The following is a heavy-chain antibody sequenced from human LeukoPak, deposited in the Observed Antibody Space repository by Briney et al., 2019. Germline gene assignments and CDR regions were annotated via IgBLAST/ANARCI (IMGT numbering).Heavy chain of an antibody. D-gene: IGHD2-15*01. J-gene: IGHJ4*02. CDR2: IHPRDSDT. CDR1: GYSFTNYW. CDR3: ARRYCSGSSCYLFDY. V-gene: IGHV5-51*01. Sequence: PGESLKISCQGSGYSFTNYWIGGVRPMPGKGLEWMGIIHPRDSDTRYSPSFQGQVTISADKSISTAYLQWSSLKASDTAMYYCARRYCSGSSCYLFDYWGQGTLVTVSS.